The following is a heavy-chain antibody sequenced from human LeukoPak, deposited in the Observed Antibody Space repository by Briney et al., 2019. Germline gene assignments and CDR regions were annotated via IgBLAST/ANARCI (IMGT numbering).Heavy chain of an antibody. CDR3: ARVGRDYGDYVGYYYYYMDV. Sequence: GGSLRPSCAASGFTFSSYWMSWVRQAPGKGLEWVANIKQDGSEKYYVDSVKGRFTISRDNAKNSLYLQMNSLRAEDTAVYYCARVGRDYGDYVGYYYYYMDVWGKGTTVTISS. D-gene: IGHD4-17*01. J-gene: IGHJ6*03. CDR2: IKQDGSEK. V-gene: IGHV3-7*01. CDR1: GFTFSSYW.